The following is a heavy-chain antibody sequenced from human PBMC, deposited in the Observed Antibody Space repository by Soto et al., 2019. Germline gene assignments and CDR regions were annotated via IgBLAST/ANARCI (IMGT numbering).Heavy chain of an antibody. J-gene: IGHJ4*02. Sequence: GGSLRLSCAASGFTFSSYAMSWVRQAPGKGLEWVSAISGSGGSTYYADSVKGRFTISRDNSKTTLYLQMNSRRAEDTAVYYCAKGKSDQKTVVRFGEVGVVAATQAGFDYWGQGTLVTVSS. CDR3: AKGKSDQKTVVRFGEVGVVAATQAGFDY. CDR2: ISGSGGST. CDR1: GFTFSSYA. D-gene: IGHD2-15*01. V-gene: IGHV3-23*01.